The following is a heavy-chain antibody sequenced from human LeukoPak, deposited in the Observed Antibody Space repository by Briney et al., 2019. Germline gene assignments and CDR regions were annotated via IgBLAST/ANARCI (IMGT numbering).Heavy chain of an antibody. V-gene: IGHV3-9*01. Sequence: GGSLRLSCAASGFTFDDYAMHWVRQAPGKGLEWVSGISWNSGSIGYTDSVKGRFTISRDNAKNSLYLQMNSLRAEDTALYYCAKDIAAAGTTPDAFDIWGQGTMVTVSS. J-gene: IGHJ3*02. CDR3: AKDIAAAGTTPDAFDI. D-gene: IGHD6-13*01. CDR2: ISWNSGSI. CDR1: GFTFDDYA.